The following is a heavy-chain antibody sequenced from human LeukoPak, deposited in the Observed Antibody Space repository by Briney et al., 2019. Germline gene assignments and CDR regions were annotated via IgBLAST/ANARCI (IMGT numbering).Heavy chain of an antibody. V-gene: IGHV1-24*01. CDR1: GYTLTELS. D-gene: IGHD1-7*01. CDR2: FDLEDGKT. Sequence: ASVKVSCKVSGYTLTELSMHWVRQAPGKGLEWMGGFDLEDGKTIYAQKFQGRVTMTEDTSTDTAYMELGSLRSEDTAVYYCASGKSGELLDCWGQGTLVSVSS. CDR3: ASGKSGELLDC. J-gene: IGHJ4*02.